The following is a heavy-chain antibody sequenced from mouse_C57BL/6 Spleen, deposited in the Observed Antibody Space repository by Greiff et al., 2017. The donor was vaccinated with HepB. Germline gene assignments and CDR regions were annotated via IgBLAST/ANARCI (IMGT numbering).Heavy chain of an antibody. CDR3: ARGVITTVVAHPWYFDV. J-gene: IGHJ1*03. V-gene: IGHV1-39*01. CDR1: GYSFTDYN. CDR2: INPNYGTT. Sequence: VQLQQSGPELVKPGASVKISCKASGYSFTDYNMNWVKQSNGKSLEWIGVINPNYGTTSYNQKFKGKATLTVDQSSSTAYMQLNSLTSEDSAVYDCARGVITTVVAHPWYFDVWGTGTTVTVSS. D-gene: IGHD1-1*01.